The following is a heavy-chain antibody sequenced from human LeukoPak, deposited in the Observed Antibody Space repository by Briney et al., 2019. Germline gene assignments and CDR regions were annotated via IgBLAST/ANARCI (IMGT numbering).Heavy chain of an antibody. CDR3: ARDDRGIDGQHAFDI. V-gene: IGHV1-69*06. J-gene: IGHJ3*02. CDR2: IIPIFGTA. CDR1: GGTFSSYA. Sequence: SVKVSCKASGGTFSSYAISWVRQAPGQGLEWMGGIIPIFGTANYAQKFQGRVTITADKSTSTAYMELSSLRSEDTAVHYCARDDRGIDGQHAFDIWGQGTMVTVSS. D-gene: IGHD5-24*01.